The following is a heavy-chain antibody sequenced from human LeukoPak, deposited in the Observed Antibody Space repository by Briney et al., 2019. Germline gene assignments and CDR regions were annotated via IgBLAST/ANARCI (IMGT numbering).Heavy chain of an antibody. V-gene: IGHV3-21*06. CDR2: VSTTGSYI. CDR1: GFTFSSYS. J-gene: IGHJ4*02. Sequence: TGGSLRLSCAASGFTFSSYSMNWVRQAPGKGLEWVSSVSTTGSYIYYADSVKGRFTISRDNAKNSLYLQMNSLRAEDTAVYYCARDFDDSGTRWGQGTLVTVSS. CDR3: ARDFDDSGTR. D-gene: IGHD3-10*01.